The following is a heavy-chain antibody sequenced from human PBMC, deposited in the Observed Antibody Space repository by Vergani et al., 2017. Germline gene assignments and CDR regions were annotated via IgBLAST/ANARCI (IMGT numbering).Heavy chain of an antibody. CDR3: ARMGVGATPPYYFDY. CDR2: IRSKANSYAT. Sequence: EVQLVESGGGLVQPGGSLKLSCAASGFTFSGSAMHWVRQASGKGLEWVGRIRSKANSYATAYAASVKGRFTISRDDSKNTAYLQMNSLKTEDTAVYYCARMGVGATPPYYFDYWGQGNLVTVSS. V-gene: IGHV3-73*02. CDR1: GFTFSGSA. J-gene: IGHJ4*02. D-gene: IGHD1-26*01.